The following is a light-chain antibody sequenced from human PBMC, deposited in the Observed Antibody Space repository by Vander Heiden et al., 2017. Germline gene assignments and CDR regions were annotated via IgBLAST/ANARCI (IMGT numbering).Light chain of an antibody. V-gene: IGKV1-33*01. CDR1: QDISNY. Sequence: DIQMTQSPSSLSASVGDRVTITCQASQDISNYLNWYQQKPGKAPKLLIYDASNLETGVPSRFSGSGYGTDFTFTISSLQTKDIATYSCQQDDNLHPITFGGGTKVEIK. CDR2: DAS. J-gene: IGKJ4*01. CDR3: QQDDNLHPIT.